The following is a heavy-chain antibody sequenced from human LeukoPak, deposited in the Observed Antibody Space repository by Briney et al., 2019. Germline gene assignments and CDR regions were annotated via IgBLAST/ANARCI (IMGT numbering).Heavy chain of an antibody. CDR1: GFTFSDYY. V-gene: IGHV3-11*01. CDR3: AREGEDYGGNFHVAFDI. D-gene: IGHD4-23*01. CDR2: ISSSGSII. Sequence: GGSLRLSCAASGFTFSDYYMSWVRQAPGKGLEWVSYISSSGSIIYYADSVKGRFTISRDNAKNSLYLQMNSLRAEDTAVYYCAREGEDYGGNFHVAFDIWGQGTMVTVSS. J-gene: IGHJ3*02.